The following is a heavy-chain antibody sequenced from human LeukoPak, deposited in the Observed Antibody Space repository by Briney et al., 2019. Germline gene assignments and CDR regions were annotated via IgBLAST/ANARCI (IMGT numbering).Heavy chain of an antibody. CDR2: ISENGGRT. CDR3: AKDLSLRSSDWYPGFDY. J-gene: IGHJ4*02. CDR1: GFTFSFYA. D-gene: IGHD6-19*01. V-gene: IGHV3-23*01. Sequence: GGSLRLSCVASGFTFSFYAMSWVRQAPGKGLEWISVISENGGRTYYADSVKGRFTISTDYSKNTLYLQMNSLRAEDTAVYYCAKDLSLRSSDWYPGFDYWGQGTLVTVSS.